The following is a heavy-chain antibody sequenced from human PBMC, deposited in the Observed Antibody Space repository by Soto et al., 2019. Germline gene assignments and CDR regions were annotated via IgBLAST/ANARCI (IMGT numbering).Heavy chain of an antibody. V-gene: IGHV4-30-4*01. CDR3: AGDLDTAMGVWYGMDV. Sequence: QVQLQESGPGLVKPSQTLSLTCTVSGGSISIGYYYWSWIRQPPVNVMVLIGYIYYSGSTYYNPTLTSRFTISVDTSKNQFTLNLSSATAADTAVYYCAGDLDTAMGVWYGMDVWGQWTTVTVSS. J-gene: IGHJ6*02. CDR1: GGSISIGYYY. D-gene: IGHD5-18*01. CDR2: IYYSGST.